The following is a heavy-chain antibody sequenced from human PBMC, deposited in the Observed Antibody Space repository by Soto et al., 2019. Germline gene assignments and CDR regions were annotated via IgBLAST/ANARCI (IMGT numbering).Heavy chain of an antibody. CDR2: IYSGGST. Sequence: PGGSLRLSCAASGFTVSSNYMSWVRQAPGKGLEWVSVIYSGGSTYYADSVKGRFTISRDNSKNTLYLQMNSLRAEDTAVYYCARDWARFLEPRDPSYGMDVWGRGTTVTVSS. D-gene: IGHD3-3*01. CDR3: ARDWARFLEPRDPSYGMDV. V-gene: IGHV3-66*01. CDR1: GFTVSSNY. J-gene: IGHJ6*02.